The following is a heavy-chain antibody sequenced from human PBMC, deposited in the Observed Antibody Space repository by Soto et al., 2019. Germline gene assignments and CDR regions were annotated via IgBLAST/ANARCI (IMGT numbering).Heavy chain of an antibody. V-gene: IGHV4-39*01. Sequence: QLQLQESGPGLVKPSETLSLTCTVSGGSISSSSYYWGWIRQPPGKGLEWIGSIYYSGSTYYNPSLKSRVTISVDTSKKQFSLKPSSVTAADTAVYYCMLGSGWKDFDYWGQGTLVTVSS. CDR1: GGSISSSSYY. CDR3: MLGSGWKDFDY. CDR2: IYYSGST. J-gene: IGHJ4*02. D-gene: IGHD3-22*01.